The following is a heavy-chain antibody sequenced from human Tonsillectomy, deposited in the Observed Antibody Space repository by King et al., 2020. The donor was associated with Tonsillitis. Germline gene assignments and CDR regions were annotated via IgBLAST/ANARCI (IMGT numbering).Heavy chain of an antibody. J-gene: IGHJ4*02. D-gene: IGHD1-26*01. Sequence: VQLVESGGGVVQPGRSLRLSCAASGITFSVYGMHWVRQAPGKGLEWVAIISHDGSDKGYADSVKGRFTVSRDDSENTLYLQMNSLRVDDTAVYFCAKDGSGSSFDYWGQGTLVTVSP. V-gene: IGHV3-30*18. CDR2: ISHDGSDK. CDR3: AKDGSGSSFDY. CDR1: GITFSVYG.